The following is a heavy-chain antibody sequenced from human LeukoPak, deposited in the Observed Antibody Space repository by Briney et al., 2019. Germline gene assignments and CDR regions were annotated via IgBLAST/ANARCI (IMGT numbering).Heavy chain of an antibody. Sequence: PGRSLRLSCAASGFTFSNYALRWVRQAPGKGLQWVSVISYDGSSKYYADSVKGRFTISRDNSKNTLYLQMNSLRAEDTAVYYCARDRSSAWSNYFFDYWGQGTLVTVSS. D-gene: IGHD6-19*01. CDR3: ARDRSSAWSNYFFDY. J-gene: IGHJ4*02. V-gene: IGHV3-30-3*01. CDR1: GFTFSNYA. CDR2: ISYDGSSK.